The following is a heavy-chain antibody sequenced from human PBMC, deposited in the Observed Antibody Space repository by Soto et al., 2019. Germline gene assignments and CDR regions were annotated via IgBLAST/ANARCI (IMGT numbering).Heavy chain of an antibody. CDR1: GGTFSSYA. V-gene: IGHV1-69*13. J-gene: IGHJ6*02. Sequence: GASVKVSCKASGGTFSSYAISWVLQAPGQGLEWMGWIIPIFGTANYAQKFQGRVTITADESTSTAYMELSSLRSEDTAVYYCAREGVDYYYGMDVWGQGTTVTVSS. CDR2: IIPIFGTA. CDR3: AREGVDYYYGMDV.